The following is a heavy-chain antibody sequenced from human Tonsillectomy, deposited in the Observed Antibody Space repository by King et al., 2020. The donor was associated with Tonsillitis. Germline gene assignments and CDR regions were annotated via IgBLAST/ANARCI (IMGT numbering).Heavy chain of an antibody. Sequence: VQLQESGPGLAKPSETLSLTCTVSGGSIRSYYWSWIRQPPGKGLEWIGYIYYTGSTNYSPSLQSRVTMLVDTSRNQFSLKLSSVTAADTAVYYCARVLGYGDYTYYFDYWGQGTVVTVSS. CDR1: GGSIRSYY. J-gene: IGHJ4*02. CDR2: IYYTGST. D-gene: IGHD4-17*01. CDR3: ARVLGYGDYTYYFDY. V-gene: IGHV4-59*12.